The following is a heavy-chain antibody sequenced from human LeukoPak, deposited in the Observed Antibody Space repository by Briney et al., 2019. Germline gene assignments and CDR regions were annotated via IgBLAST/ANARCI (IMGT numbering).Heavy chain of an antibody. CDR3: ARLAYCSNDVCYSNYYYSMDV. D-gene: IGHD2-8*01. CDR1: GYTFSSYW. V-gene: IGHV5-51*01. CDR2: IYPDDSDT. Sequence: GESLKISCKGSGYTFSSYWIGWVRQLPGKGLEWMGIIYPDDSDTRYSPSFQGQVTISADKSISTAYLQWSSLKASDTAMYYCARLAYCSNDVCYSNYYYSMDVWGKGTTVTVSS. J-gene: IGHJ6*03.